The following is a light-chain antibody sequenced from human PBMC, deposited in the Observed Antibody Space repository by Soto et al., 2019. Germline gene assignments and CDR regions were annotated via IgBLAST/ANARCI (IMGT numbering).Light chain of an antibody. CDR3: SSYTSSSAYVI. V-gene: IGLV2-14*01. CDR1: SSDVGGYNY. CDR2: DVN. J-gene: IGLJ2*01. Sequence: QSALTQPASVSGSPGQSITISCTGTSSDVGGYNYVSWYQQHPGKAPKLMIYDVNNRPSGVSNRFSGSKSGNTASLTISGLQAEDEADYYCSSYTSSSAYVIFGGGTKSPS.